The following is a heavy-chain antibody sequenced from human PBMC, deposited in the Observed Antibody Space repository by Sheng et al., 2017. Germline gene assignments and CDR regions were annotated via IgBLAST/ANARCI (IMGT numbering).Heavy chain of an antibody. D-gene: IGHD1-1*01. J-gene: IGHJ4*02. CDR2: IIPILGIA. CDR1: GGTFSSYT. Sequence: QVQLVQSGAEVKKPGSSVKVSCKASGGTFSSYTISWVRQAPGQGLEWMGRIIPILGIANYAQKFQGRVTITADKSTSTAYMELSSLRSEDTAVYYCARDRTTGTTTFDYWGQGTLVTVSS. CDR3: ARDRTTGTTTFDY. V-gene: IGHV1-69*08.